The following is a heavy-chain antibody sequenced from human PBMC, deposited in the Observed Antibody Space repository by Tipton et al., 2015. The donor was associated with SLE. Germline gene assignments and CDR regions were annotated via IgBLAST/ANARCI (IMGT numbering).Heavy chain of an antibody. V-gene: IGHV4-59*07. CDR2: VYSSGSS. Sequence: TLSLTCTVSGGSMNSYYWTWIRQPPGKGLEWLEYVYSSGSSDYNPSLSSRVTISLDTSKNQFSLRLNSATAADTAVYYYYMDVWGKGTTVTVSS. CDR3: YMDV. J-gene: IGHJ6*03. CDR1: GGSMNSYY.